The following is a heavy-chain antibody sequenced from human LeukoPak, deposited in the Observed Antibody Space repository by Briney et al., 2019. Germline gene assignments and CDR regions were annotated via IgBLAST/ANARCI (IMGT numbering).Heavy chain of an antibody. CDR3: ARGPTYYYDSSGYYSLDY. CDR2: IWYDGSNK. Sequence: GGSLRLSCAASGFTFSSYGMHWVRQAPGKGLEWVAVIWYDGSNKYYADSVKGRFTISRDNSKNTLYLQMNSLRAEDTAVYYCARGPTYYYDSSGYYSLDYWGQGTLVTVSS. V-gene: IGHV3-33*01. J-gene: IGHJ4*02. CDR1: GFTFSSYG. D-gene: IGHD3-22*01.